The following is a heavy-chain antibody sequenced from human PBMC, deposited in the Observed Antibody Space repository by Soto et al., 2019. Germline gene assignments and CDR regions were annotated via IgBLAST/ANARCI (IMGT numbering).Heavy chain of an antibody. J-gene: IGHJ3*02. CDR1: GFNFSDYY. D-gene: IGHD3-22*01. CDR3: AREPYDSSSLDAFDI. Sequence: GESLKISCSGSGFNFSDYYMNWIRQTPVKGLEWVSSILSLESHKYYAASVMGRFSISRDNAKNSLYLQMNSLRAEDTAVYYCAREPYDSSSLDAFDIWGQGTMVTVSS. CDR2: ILSLESHK. V-gene: IGHV3-11*04.